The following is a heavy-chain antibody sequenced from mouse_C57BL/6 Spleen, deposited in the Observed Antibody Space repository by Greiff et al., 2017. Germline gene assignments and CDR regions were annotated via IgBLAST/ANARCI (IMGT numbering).Heavy chain of an antibody. Sequence: EVKLQESGAELVRPGASVKLSCTASGFNIKDDYMHWVKQRPEQGLEWIGWIDPENGDTEYASKFQGKATITADTSSNTAYLQLSSLTSEDTAVYYCTTGSGGISYGYWGQGTTLTVSS. CDR1: GFNIKDDY. D-gene: IGHD1-1*01. CDR2: IDPENGDT. V-gene: IGHV14-4*01. CDR3: TTGSGGISYGY. J-gene: IGHJ2*01.